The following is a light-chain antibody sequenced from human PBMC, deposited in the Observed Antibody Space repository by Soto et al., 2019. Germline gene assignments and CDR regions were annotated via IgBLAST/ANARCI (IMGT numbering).Light chain of an antibody. CDR3: SSHAAGSTLI. Sequence: QSALTQPASVSGSPGQSTTISCTGTSSDVGGYNEVSWYQQRPGKAPKLMIYDVSNRPSGVSNRFSGSKSGNTASLTISGLQAEDEAYYYCSSHAAGSTLIFGGGTKVT. J-gene: IGLJ2*01. CDR2: DVS. CDR1: SSDVGGYNE. V-gene: IGLV2-14*03.